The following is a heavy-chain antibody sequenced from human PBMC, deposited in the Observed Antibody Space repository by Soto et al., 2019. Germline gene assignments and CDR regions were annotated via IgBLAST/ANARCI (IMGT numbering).Heavy chain of an antibody. V-gene: IGHV1-2*02. CDR3: ARVRSITIIVVVINDAFDI. Sequence: VASVKVSCKASGYTFTGYYMHWVRQAPGQGLEWMGWINPNSGGTNYAQKFQGRVTMTRDTSISTAYMELSRLRCDDTAVYYCARVRSITIIVVVINDAFDIWGQGTMVTVSS. CDR1: GYTFTGYY. J-gene: IGHJ3*02. D-gene: IGHD3-22*01. CDR2: INPNSGGT.